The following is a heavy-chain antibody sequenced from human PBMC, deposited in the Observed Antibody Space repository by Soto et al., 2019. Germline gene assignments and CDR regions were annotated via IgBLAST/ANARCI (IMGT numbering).Heavy chain of an antibody. CDR1: GGSIRSGDSY. CDR3: DRNHYSDRSGTDY. Sequence: PSETLSLTCTVSGGSIRSGDSYWSWIRQPSGKGLEWIGYIYYSGSTYYNPSLKSRVTISLDTSKNQFSLNLSSVTAADTAVYYCDRNHYSDRSGTDYWGQGTLVTVSS. D-gene: IGHD3-22*01. CDR2: IYYSGST. J-gene: IGHJ4*02. V-gene: IGHV4-30-4*01.